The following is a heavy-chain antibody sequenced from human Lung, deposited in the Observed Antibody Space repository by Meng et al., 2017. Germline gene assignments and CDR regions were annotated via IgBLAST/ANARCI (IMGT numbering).Heavy chain of an antibody. Sequence: VTLQQWGAGLLKSSETLSLPCVVSGGSFSDYYWSWIRQPPGKGLEWIGEINHSGSTNYNPSLESRATISVDTSQNNLSLKLSSVTAADSAVYYCARGPTTMAHDFDYWGQGTLVTVSS. V-gene: IGHV4-34*01. J-gene: IGHJ4*02. CDR2: INHSGST. D-gene: IGHD4-11*01. CDR3: ARGPTTMAHDFDY. CDR1: GGSFSDYY.